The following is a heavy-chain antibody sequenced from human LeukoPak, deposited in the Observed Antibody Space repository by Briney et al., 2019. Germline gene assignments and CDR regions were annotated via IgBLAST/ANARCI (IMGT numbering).Heavy chain of an antibody. CDR1: DGSISSGDHY. Sequence: PSQTLSLTCTVSDGSISSGDHYWSWIRQHPGKGLEWMGYIYYSGSTYYNPSLKSRVTIPVDTSKNQFPLKLSSVTAADTAVYYCVSRQQLVQGAFDIWGQGTMVTVSS. CDR3: VSRQQLVQGAFDI. V-gene: IGHV4-31*03. J-gene: IGHJ3*02. D-gene: IGHD6-13*01. CDR2: IYYSGST.